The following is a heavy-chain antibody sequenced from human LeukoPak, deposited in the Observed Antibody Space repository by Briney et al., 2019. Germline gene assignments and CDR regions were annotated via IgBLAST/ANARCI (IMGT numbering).Heavy chain of an antibody. CDR3: ARRAGAYSHPYDY. J-gene: IGHJ4*02. CDR2: IYSDNT. D-gene: IGHD4/OR15-4a*01. Sequence: PGGPLSLPYRVWVFRHNRNSMSWVPGAPGEGVEGVSFIYSDNTHYSDSVKGRFTISRDNSKNTLYLQMNSLRAEDTAVYYCARRAGAYSHPYDYWGQGTLVTVSS. CDR1: VFRHNRNS. V-gene: IGHV3-53*01.